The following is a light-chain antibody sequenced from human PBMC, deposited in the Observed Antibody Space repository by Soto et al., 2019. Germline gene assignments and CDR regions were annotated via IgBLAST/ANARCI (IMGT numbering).Light chain of an antibody. CDR1: QSVSSN. V-gene: IGKV3-15*01. J-gene: IGKJ1*01. Sequence: EIVMTQSPATLSVSPGERATLSCRASQSVSSNLAWYQQKPGQTPRLLIYGASTRATGIPARFSGSGSGTEFTLTISSLQSEDFAVYYCQQYNNWRPGVFGQGTKVEIK. CDR2: GAS. CDR3: QQYNNWRPGV.